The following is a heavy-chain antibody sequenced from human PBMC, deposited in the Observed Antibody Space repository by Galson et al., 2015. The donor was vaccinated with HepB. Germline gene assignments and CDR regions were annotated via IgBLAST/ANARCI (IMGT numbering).Heavy chain of an antibody. D-gene: IGHD6-13*01. Sequence: TLSLTCTVSGGSISSGGYYWSWIRQHPGKGLEWIGYIYYSGSTYYNPSLKSRVTISVDTYKNQFSLKLSSVTAADTAVYYCARDPEAGYSSREARPADAFDIWGQGTMVTVSS. CDR1: GGSISSGGYY. J-gene: IGHJ3*02. CDR2: IYYSGST. CDR3: ARDPEAGYSSREARPADAFDI. V-gene: IGHV4-31*03.